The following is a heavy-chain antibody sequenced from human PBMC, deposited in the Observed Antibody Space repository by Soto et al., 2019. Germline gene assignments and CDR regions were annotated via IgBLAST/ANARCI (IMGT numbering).Heavy chain of an antibody. J-gene: IGHJ5*02. D-gene: IGHD3-3*01. V-gene: IGHV3-21*01. CDR2: ISSSSSYI. Sequence: GSLRLSCAASGFTFSSYSMNWVRQAPGKGLEWVSSISSSSSYIYYADSVKGRFTISRDNAKNSLYLQMNSLRAEDTAVYYCVCFGVVRWFDPWGQGTLVTVSS. CDR1: GFTFSSYS. CDR3: VCFGVVRWFDP.